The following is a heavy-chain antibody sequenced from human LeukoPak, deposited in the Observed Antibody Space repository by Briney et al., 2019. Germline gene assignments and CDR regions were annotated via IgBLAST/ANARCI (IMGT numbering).Heavy chain of an antibody. CDR2: IDHTGNT. CDR3: ARGTQY. J-gene: IGHJ4*02. V-gene: IGHV4-38-2*02. Sequence: SETLSLTCSVSGYSISSGYHWGWIRQPPGKGLEWIANIDHTGNTYYSPSLKSRVTISLDTSKNQFSLKLTSVAAADTAVYYCARGTQYWGQGTLVTVSS. CDR1: GYSISSGYH.